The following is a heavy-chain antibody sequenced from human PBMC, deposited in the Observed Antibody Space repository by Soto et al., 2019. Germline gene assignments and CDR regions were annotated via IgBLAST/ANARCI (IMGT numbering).Heavy chain of an antibody. D-gene: IGHD3-10*01. V-gene: IGHV4-59*01. J-gene: IGHJ5*01. CDR3: PSPLVGRGIWFDS. CDR1: GGSISSYY. Sequence: QVPLQESGPGLVKPSETLSLTCTVSGGSISSYYWSWIRQPPGKGLEWIGYIYYSGSTNSTPSLKRRVTISLDPSKNQWSLKLSSVTAADTAVYYCPSPLVGRGIWFDSWGQGTLVTVSS. CDR2: IYYSGST.